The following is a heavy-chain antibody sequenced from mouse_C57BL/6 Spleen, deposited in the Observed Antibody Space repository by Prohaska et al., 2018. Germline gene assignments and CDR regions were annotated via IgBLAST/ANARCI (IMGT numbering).Heavy chain of an antibody. Sequence: QVQPQQSGPELVKPGASVKISCKASGYTFTDYSIHWVKQKPGQELEWIGWIFPGSDTTYYNEKYKGKTTLTVDKSSSTAYMLLSSLTSEYSAVYFCAYYSNSFDYWSQGTTLTVSS. J-gene: IGHJ2*01. CDR1: GYTFTDYS. CDR2: IFPGSDTT. CDR3: AYYSNSFDY. D-gene: IGHD2-5*01. V-gene: IGHV1-75*01.